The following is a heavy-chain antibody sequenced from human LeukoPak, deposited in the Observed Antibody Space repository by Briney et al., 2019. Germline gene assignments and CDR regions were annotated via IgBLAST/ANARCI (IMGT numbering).Heavy chain of an antibody. CDR2: IYHSGST. V-gene: IGHV4-4*02. J-gene: IGHJ4*02. CDR3: ASGRDGYNLY. CDR1: GGSTSSSNW. Sequence: SPSGTLSLTCAVSGGSTSSSNWWSWVRQPPGKGLEWIGEIYHSGSTNYNPSLKSRVTISVDTSKNQFSLKLSSVTAADTAVYYCASGRDGYNLYWGQGTLVTVSS. D-gene: IGHD5-24*01.